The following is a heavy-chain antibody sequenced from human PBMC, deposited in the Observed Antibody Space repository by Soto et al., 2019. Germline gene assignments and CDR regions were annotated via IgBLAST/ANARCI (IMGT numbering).Heavy chain of an antibody. Sequence: EVQLVESGGGLVQPGGSLRLSCADSGFTFSSYWMGWVRQAPVKGLEWVGNIKQDGSEKNYVDSVKGRFTISRDNAKNSLYLQMNSLRAEDTAVYYCARIASTGRGWDVWGQGTTVVVSS. CDR3: ARIASTGRGWDV. J-gene: IGHJ6*02. CDR2: IKQDGSEK. D-gene: IGHD6-13*01. V-gene: IGHV3-7*01. CDR1: GFTFSSYW.